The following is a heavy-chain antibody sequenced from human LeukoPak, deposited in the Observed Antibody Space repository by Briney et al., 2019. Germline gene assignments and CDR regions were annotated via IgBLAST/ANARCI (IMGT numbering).Heavy chain of an antibody. D-gene: IGHD3-10*01. Sequence: SETLSLTCAVYGGSFSGYYWSWIRQPPGKGLEWIGEINHSGSTNYNPSLKSRVTISVDTSKNQFSLKLSSVTAADTAVYYCARRKDYYYSPVLYNWFDPWGQGTLVTVSS. J-gene: IGHJ5*02. CDR3: ARRKDYYYSPVLYNWFDP. CDR2: INHSGST. CDR1: GGSFSGYY. V-gene: IGHV4-34*01.